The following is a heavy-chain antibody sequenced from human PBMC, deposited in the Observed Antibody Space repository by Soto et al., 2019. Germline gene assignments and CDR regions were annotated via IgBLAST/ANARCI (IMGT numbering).Heavy chain of an antibody. D-gene: IGHD3-3*01. CDR3: ARAPGDLRFLEWFLDF. Sequence: QVQLQESGPGLVKPSQTLSLTCTVSGGSISSGDYYWSWIRQHPGKGLEWIGYTYYSGSANYNPSLKSRVTISVDTSKNQFSLRLSSLTAADTAVYYCARAPGDLRFLEWFLDFWGQGTLVSVSS. CDR2: TYYSGSA. CDR1: GGSISSGDYY. V-gene: IGHV4-31*03. J-gene: IGHJ4*02.